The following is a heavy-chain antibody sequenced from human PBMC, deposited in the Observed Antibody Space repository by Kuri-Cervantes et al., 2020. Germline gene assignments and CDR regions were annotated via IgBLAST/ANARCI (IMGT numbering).Heavy chain of an antibody. CDR1: GLTFNHAW. V-gene: IGHV3-15*01. CDR2: IKSKTDRGTT. CDR3: TTALWTFDDY. Sequence: GGSLRLSCAASGLTFNHAWMNWVRQAPGKGLEWVGRIKSKTDRGTTDYAAPVKGRFVISRDDSKNTLYLQMNSLKTEDTAVYYCTTALWTFDDYWGQGTLVTVSS. D-gene: IGHD3-10*01. J-gene: IGHJ4*02.